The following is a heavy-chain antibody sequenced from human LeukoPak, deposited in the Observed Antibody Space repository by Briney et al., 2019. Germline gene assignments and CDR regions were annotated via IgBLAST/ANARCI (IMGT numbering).Heavy chain of an antibody. J-gene: IGHJ6*03. CDR2: ISGSGGST. CDR3: AKSSTRSSYYYYYMDV. D-gene: IGHD4-11*01. CDR1: GFTFSSYA. Sequence: PGGSLRLSCAASGFTFSSYAMSWVRQAPGKGLEWVSAISGSGGSTYYVDSVKGRFTISRDNSKNTLYLQMNSLRAEDTAVYYCAKSSTRSSYYYYYMDVWGKGTTVTVSS. V-gene: IGHV3-23*01.